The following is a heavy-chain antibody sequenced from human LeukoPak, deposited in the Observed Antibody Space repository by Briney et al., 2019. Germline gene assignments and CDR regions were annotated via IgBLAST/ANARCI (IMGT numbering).Heavy chain of an antibody. D-gene: IGHD3-9*01. CDR2: IYHSGST. J-gene: IGHJ6*03. Sequence: SETLSLTCTVSDYSLSSAYHWGWIGQPPERGLQWIGTIYHSGSTYYKSSLKSRVSISVDTSKNQFSLKLNSVTAADTGVYYCARDLRSTGYFYMDVWGKGTTVSISS. V-gene: IGHV4-38-2*02. CDR1: DYSLSSAYH. CDR3: ARDLRSTGYFYMDV.